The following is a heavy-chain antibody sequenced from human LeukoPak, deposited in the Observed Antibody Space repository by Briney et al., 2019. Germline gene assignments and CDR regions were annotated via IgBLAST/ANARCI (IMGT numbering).Heavy chain of an antibody. V-gene: IGHV1-69*05. D-gene: IGHD3-3*01. Sequence: GASVKVSCKASGGTFASYAISWVRQAPGQGLEWMGGIIAIFGTANYAQKFQGRVTITTDESTSTAYMELRSLRSDDTAVYYCARHNTGYYDFWSGYWSLNYYYYYMDVWGKGTTVTVSS. J-gene: IGHJ6*03. CDR2: IIAIFGTA. CDR3: ARHNTGYYDFWSGYWSLNYYYYYMDV. CDR1: GGTFASYA.